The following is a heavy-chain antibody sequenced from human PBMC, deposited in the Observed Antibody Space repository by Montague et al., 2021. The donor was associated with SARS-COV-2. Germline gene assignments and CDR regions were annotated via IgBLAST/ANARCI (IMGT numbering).Heavy chain of an antibody. D-gene: IGHD3-3*01. CDR1: GGSISSGGYY. V-gene: IGHV4-31*03. CDR2: IYYSGST. CDR3: ARGGTIFGVVTFPFDY. J-gene: IGHJ4*02. Sequence: TLSLTCTVSGGSISSGGYYWSWIRQHPGMVLEWIGYIYYSGSTYYNPSLKSRVTISVDTSKNQFSLKLSSVTAADTAVYYCARGGTIFGVVTFPFDYWGQGTLGTVSS.